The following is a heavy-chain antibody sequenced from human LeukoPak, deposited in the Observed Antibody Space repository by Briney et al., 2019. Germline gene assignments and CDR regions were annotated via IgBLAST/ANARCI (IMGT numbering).Heavy chain of an antibody. CDR1: GGSISSYY. CDR3: ARLGDSSSRLYYFDY. CDR2: FHYSGST. V-gene: IGHV4-59*08. J-gene: IGHJ4*02. Sequence: SETLSLTCTVSGGSISSYYWSWIRQPPGKGLEWIGYFHYSGSTNYNPSLKSRVTISVDTSKNQFSLKLSSVTAADTAVYYCARLGDSSSRLYYFDYWGQGTLVTVSP. D-gene: IGHD6-6*01.